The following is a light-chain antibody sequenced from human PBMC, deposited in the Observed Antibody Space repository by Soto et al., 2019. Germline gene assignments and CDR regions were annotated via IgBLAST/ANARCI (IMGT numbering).Light chain of an antibody. CDR3: SSFASINTWV. Sequence: QSALTQPPSASGSPGQSVTISCTGTSSDVGAYNYVSWYQQHAGKAPKLVIYEVTKRPSGVPDRFSGSKSANTASLTGSGLQAEDEADYYCSSFASINTWVFGGGTKLTVL. V-gene: IGLV2-8*01. J-gene: IGLJ3*02. CDR1: SSDVGAYNY. CDR2: EVT.